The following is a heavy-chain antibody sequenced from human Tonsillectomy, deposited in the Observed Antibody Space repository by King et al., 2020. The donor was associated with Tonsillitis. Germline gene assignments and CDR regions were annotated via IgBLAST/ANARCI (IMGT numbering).Heavy chain of an antibody. V-gene: IGHV3-33*01. Sequence: VQLVESGGGVVQPGRSLRLSCAASGFTFSSYGMHWVRQAPGKGLEWVAVIWLDGINKYYADSVKGRFTISRDNSKNTLYLQMNSLRAEDTAVYYCARGSGSGSYGVAFDYWGQGTLVTVSS. CDR2: IWLDGINK. J-gene: IGHJ4*02. D-gene: IGHD1-26*01. CDR1: GFTFSSYG. CDR3: ARGSGSGSYGVAFDY.